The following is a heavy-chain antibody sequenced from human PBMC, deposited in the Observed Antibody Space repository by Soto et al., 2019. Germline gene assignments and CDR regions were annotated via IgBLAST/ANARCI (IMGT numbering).Heavy chain of an antibody. Sequence: QVQLVESGGGVVQPGRSLRLSCAASGFTFSHYGIHWVRQAPGKGLEWLAVISYDGSNKHYADSVKGRFTVSRENSKNTLYLQMNCLRAEDTAVYFCARYSGKYQGPIDYWGQGTLVTVSS. J-gene: IGHJ4*02. V-gene: IGHV3-30*03. CDR1: GFTFSHYG. D-gene: IGHD1-26*01. CDR3: ARYSGKYQGPIDY. CDR2: ISYDGSNK.